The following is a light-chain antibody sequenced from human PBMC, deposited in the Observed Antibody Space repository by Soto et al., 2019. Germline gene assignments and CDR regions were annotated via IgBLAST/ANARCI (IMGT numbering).Light chain of an antibody. V-gene: IGKV3D-15*01. CDR1: QSVGSN. J-gene: IGKJ4*01. CDR3: QQCTNWPPLT. Sequence: EIVMTQSPATLSVSPGERATLSCRASQSVGSNLAWYQQKPGQAPRLLIYAASARATGIPARFSGSGSGTEFTLTISTLQSEDFAVYYCQQCTNWPPLTFGGGTKVDIK. CDR2: AAS.